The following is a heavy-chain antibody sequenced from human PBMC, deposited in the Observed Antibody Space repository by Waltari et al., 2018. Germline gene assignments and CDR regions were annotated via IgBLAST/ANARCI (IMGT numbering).Heavy chain of an antibody. D-gene: IGHD3-22*01. CDR1: GYTFTSYG. Sequence: QVQLVQSGAEVKKPGASVKVSCKASGYTFTSYGISWVRQAPGQGLEWMGWISAYNGNTNYAQKLQGRVTMTTDTSTSTAYMERRSLRSDDTAVYYCARGYYYDSSGYRGYYMDVWGKGTTVTVSS. CDR3: ARGYYYDSSGYRGYYMDV. J-gene: IGHJ6*03. CDR2: ISAYNGNT. V-gene: IGHV1-18*01.